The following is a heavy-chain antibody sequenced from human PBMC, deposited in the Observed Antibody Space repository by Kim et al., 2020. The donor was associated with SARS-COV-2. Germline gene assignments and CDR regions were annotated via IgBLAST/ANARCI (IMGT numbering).Heavy chain of an antibody. CDR2: LSSDGSKT. CDR3: ARDIHPVGYYGTDV. Sequence: GGSLRLSCEASGFTFSSYDIHWVRQAPAKGLEWVAILSSDGSKTYSVDSVKGRFTISRDNSKNVVFMHMDSLRAEDTAVYYCARDIHPVGYYGTDVWGQGTSLTVTS. V-gene: IGHV3-30*03. CDR1: GFTFSSYD. D-gene: IGHD2-2*01. J-gene: IGHJ6*02.